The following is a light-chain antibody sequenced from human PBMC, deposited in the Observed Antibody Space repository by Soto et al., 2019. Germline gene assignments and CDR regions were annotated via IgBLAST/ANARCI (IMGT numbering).Light chain of an antibody. J-gene: IGKJ5*01. V-gene: IGKV3-20*01. Sequence: EIVLTQSPGTLSLSPGERATLSCRASPSVSSSYLAWYQQKPGQAPSLLIYDASSRATGIPDRFSGSGSGTYFTLTSSRLEPEDFAVYYWQQYGSSPITFGQGTRLEIK. CDR1: PSVSSSY. CDR3: QQYGSSPIT. CDR2: DAS.